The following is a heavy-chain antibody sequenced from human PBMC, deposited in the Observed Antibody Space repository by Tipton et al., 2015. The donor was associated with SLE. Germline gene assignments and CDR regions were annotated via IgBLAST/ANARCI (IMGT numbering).Heavy chain of an antibody. CDR1: GVSISSSY. CDR2: IYFRGST. J-gene: IGHJ3*02. D-gene: IGHD5-24*01. V-gene: IGHV4-59*05. Sequence: TLSLTCNVSGVSISSSYWSWIRQPAGKGLEWIGSIYFRGSTYYNSSLKSRGTISVDTSKNQFSLKLSSVTAADTAVYYCARRNVEMARIDAFDIWGQGTMVTVSS. CDR3: ARRNVEMARIDAFDI.